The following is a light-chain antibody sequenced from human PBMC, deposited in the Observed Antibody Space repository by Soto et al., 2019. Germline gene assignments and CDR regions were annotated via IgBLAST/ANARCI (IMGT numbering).Light chain of an antibody. CDR2: GAS. J-gene: IGKJ4*01. Sequence: EIVLTQSPGTLPLSPGERATVSCMASQSVSSSYLAWYQQKPGQAPRLLIYGASSRATGIPDRFSGSGSGTDFTLTISRLEPEDFAVYYCQQYGSSPLTFGGGTKVEIK. CDR1: QSVSSSY. V-gene: IGKV3-20*01. CDR3: QQYGSSPLT.